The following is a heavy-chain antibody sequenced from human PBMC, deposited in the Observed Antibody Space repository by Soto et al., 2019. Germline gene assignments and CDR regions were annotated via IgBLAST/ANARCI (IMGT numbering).Heavy chain of an antibody. D-gene: IGHD3-3*01. J-gene: IGHJ3*01. Sequence: QVQLVQSGAEVKKPGSSVKVSCKAPGGTFSTYIISWVRQAPGQGLEWMGRIIPIPDITNYAQKFQGRVTITAEKSTSTGFMGPSSLRSEDPGLYYWARVPITNRGDAFGLWGQGTMVNVSS. CDR2: IIPIPDIT. V-gene: IGHV1-69*02. CDR3: ARVPITNRGDAFGL. CDR1: GGTFSTYI.